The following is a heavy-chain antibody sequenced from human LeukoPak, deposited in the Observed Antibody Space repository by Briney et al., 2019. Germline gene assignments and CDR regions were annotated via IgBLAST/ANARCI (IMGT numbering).Heavy chain of an antibody. Sequence: SQTLSLTCTVSGGSISSGGNYWTWIRQYPGEGLEWIGYIYNSGSTYYNPSLKSRVTISVDTSKNQFSLKLRSVTAADTAVYYCARVVGTHFQHWGQGTLVTVSS. J-gene: IGHJ1*01. CDR1: GGSISSGGNY. D-gene: IGHD1-26*01. CDR2: IYNSGST. V-gene: IGHV4-31*03. CDR3: ARVVGTHFQH.